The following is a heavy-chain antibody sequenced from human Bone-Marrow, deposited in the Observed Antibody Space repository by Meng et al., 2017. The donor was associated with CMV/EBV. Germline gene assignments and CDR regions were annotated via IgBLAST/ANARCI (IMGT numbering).Heavy chain of an antibody. CDR3: ARRRSTNFVSDY. V-gene: IGHV5-51*01. Sequence: GESLKISCKGSGYTFTNYWIGWVRRMPGKGLEWMGVIYPGDSDTRYSPSFQGQVTISADKSISTAYLQWSSLKASDTAMYYCARRRSTNFVSDYWGQGTLVTVSS. J-gene: IGHJ4*02. CDR2: IYPGDSDT. CDR1: GYTFTNYW. D-gene: IGHD2-2*01.